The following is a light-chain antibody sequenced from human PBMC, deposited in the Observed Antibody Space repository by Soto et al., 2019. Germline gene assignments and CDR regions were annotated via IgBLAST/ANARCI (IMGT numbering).Light chain of an antibody. Sequence: DIQMTQSPPSVSASVGDRVTITCRASQDVGKWLAWYQQKPGKAPTLLIHGASSLQSGVPPRYSGSGYGTDFTLTISSLQPEYFATYYCQQYNSYSFGQGTKVDIK. V-gene: IGKV1-12*01. J-gene: IGKJ1*01. CDR2: GAS. CDR1: QDVGKW. CDR3: QQYNSYS.